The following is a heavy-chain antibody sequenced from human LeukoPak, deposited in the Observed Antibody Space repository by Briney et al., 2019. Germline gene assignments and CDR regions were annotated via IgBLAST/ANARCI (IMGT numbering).Heavy chain of an antibody. J-gene: IGHJ4*02. CDR3: ARGYYDSSGYWF. CDR2: ISWNSGSI. CDR1: GFTFDDYA. Sequence: GGSLRLSCAASGFTFDDYAMHWVRQAPGKGLEWVSGISWNSGSIGYADSVKGRFTISRDNAKNSLYLQMNSLRAEDTAVYYCARGYYDSSGYWFWGQGTLVTVSS. D-gene: IGHD3-22*01. V-gene: IGHV3-9*01.